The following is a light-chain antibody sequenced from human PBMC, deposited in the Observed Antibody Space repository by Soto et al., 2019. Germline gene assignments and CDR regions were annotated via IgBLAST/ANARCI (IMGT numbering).Light chain of an antibody. CDR2: DVN. CDR1: SSDIGGYDY. Sequence: QSVLTQPASVSGSPGQSITLSCTGTSSDIGGYDYVSWYQRHPGKAPKLIIYDVNNRPSGVSNRFSGSKSGNTASLTISGLQADDEAVYYCTSYASGSSHVVFGGGTQLTVL. J-gene: IGLJ2*01. CDR3: TSYASGSSHVV. V-gene: IGLV2-14*01.